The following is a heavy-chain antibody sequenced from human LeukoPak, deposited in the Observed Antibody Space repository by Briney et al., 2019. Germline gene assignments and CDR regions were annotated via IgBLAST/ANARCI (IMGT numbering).Heavy chain of an antibody. CDR2: IQPDGSEQ. CDR1: GFTFSSYA. CDR3: ATYRQVLLPFES. Sequence: GGSLRLSCAASGFTFSSYAMSWVRQAPGKGLEWVGNIQPDGSEQYPVDSVKGRFTISRDNSRNSLFLQMSSLRAEDTAIYYCATYRQVLLPFESWGQGTLVTVSS. J-gene: IGHJ4*02. D-gene: IGHD2-8*02. V-gene: IGHV3-7*03.